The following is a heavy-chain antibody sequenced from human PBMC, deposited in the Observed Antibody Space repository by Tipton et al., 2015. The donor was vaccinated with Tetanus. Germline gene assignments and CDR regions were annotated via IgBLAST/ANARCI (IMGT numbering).Heavy chain of an antibody. D-gene: IGHD1-14*01. Sequence: TLSLTCTVSGGSISSSSYYWGWIRQPPGKGLEWIGSIYYSGSTYYNPSLKSRVTISVDTSKNQFSLKLSSVTAADTAVYYCARSEGGYGMDVWGQGTTVTVSS. CDR3: ARSEGGYGMDV. V-gene: IGHV4-39*07. CDR2: IYYSGST. J-gene: IGHJ6*02. CDR1: GGSISSSSYY.